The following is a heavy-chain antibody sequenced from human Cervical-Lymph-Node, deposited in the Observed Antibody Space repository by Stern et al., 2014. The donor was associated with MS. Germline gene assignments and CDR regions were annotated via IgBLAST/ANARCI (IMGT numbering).Heavy chain of an antibody. J-gene: IGHJ4*02. V-gene: IGHV1-69*01. CDR1: GGTFTSYA. Sequence: QVQLVQSGAEVKKPGASVKVSCKASGGTFTSYAISWVRQAPGQGLEWMGGIIPIFGPATYAQKFQGRVTITADESTSTAYMELSSLRSEDTAVYYCAREAAVAGIYYFDYWGQGTLVTVSS. D-gene: IGHD6-19*01. CDR2: IIPIFGPA. CDR3: AREAAVAGIYYFDY.